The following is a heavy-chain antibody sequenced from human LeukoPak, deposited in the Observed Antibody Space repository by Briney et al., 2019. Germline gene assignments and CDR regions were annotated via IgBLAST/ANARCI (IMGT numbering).Heavy chain of an antibody. Sequence: GGSLRLSCAASGFTFSSYAMSWVRQAPGKGLEWVSAISGSGGSTYYADSVKGRFTISRDNSKNTLYLQMNSLRAEDTAVYYCAKDMDIVVVQTWDAFDIWGQGTMVTVSS. CDR3: AKDMDIVVVQTWDAFDI. D-gene: IGHD2-2*03. V-gene: IGHV3-23*01. CDR2: ISGSGGST. J-gene: IGHJ3*02. CDR1: GFTFSSYA.